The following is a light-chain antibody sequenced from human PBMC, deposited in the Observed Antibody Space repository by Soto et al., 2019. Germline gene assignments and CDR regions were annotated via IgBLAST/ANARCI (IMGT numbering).Light chain of an antibody. V-gene: IGLV2-23*02. CDR3: CSFAGSGTGV. CDR1: SSDIGTYNL. Sequence: QSVLTQPASVSGSPGQSIAISCTGTSSDIGTYNLVSWYQQHPGKAPKLMISEVNKRPSGVSNRFSGSKSGNTASLTISGLQTEDEADYYCCSFAGSGTGVFGTGTKVTGL. J-gene: IGLJ1*01. CDR2: EVN.